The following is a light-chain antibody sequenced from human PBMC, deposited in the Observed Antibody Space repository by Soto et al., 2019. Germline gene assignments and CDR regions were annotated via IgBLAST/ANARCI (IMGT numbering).Light chain of an antibody. J-gene: IGKJ2*01. Sequence: DIQMTQSPSSLSASVGDRVTITCRASQTISTYVNWYQQKPGKAPRLLIYDASSLLSGVPPRFSGRGSGTDFTLTIASLQPEDFSTYYCQQSDSPPYPFGQGTKVEI. CDR3: QQSDSPPYP. CDR1: QTISTY. V-gene: IGKV1-39*01. CDR2: DAS.